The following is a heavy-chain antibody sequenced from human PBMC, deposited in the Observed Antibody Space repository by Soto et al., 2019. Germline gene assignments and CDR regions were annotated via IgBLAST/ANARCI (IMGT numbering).Heavy chain of an antibody. Sequence: EVQLLESGGGLVQPGGSLRLSCAASGFTFSSYAMSWVRQAPGKGLEWVSAISGSGGSTYYADSVKGRFTISRDNSKNTLYLQMNSLRAEDTAVYYCAKTTFDSGDYVDYSWFDPCGQGTLVTVSS. CDR2: ISGSGGST. CDR1: GFTFSSYA. V-gene: IGHV3-23*01. D-gene: IGHD4-17*01. J-gene: IGHJ5*02. CDR3: AKTTFDSGDYVDYSWFDP.